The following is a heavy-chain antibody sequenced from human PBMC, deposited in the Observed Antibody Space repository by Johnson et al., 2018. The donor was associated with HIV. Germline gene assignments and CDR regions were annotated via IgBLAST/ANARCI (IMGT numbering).Heavy chain of an antibody. J-gene: IGHJ3*02. CDR2: ISYDGGSK. Sequence: QVQLVESGGGVVQPGRSLRLSCAASGFTFSSYPMHWVRQAPGKGLEWVAIISYDGGSKYYADSVQGRFIISRDNAKNSLFLQMNSLRAGDTALYYCVSVVRMPFSSDWKAFHIWGQGTLVSVSS. D-gene: IGHD6-19*01. V-gene: IGHV3-30*04. CDR1: GFTFSSYP. CDR3: VSVVRMPFSSDWKAFHI.